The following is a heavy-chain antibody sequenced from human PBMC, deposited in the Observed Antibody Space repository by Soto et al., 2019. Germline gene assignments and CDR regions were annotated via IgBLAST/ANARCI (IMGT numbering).Heavy chain of an antibody. Sequence: GGSLRLSCAASGFTFSSYAMSWVRQAPGKGLEWVSAISGSGGSTYYADSVKGRFTISRDNSKNTLYLQMNSLRAEDTAVYYYAKDRRVSSSKGSFDYWGQGTLVTVSS. CDR2: ISGSGGST. CDR3: AKDRRVSSSKGSFDY. D-gene: IGHD6-13*01. V-gene: IGHV3-23*01. J-gene: IGHJ4*02. CDR1: GFTFSSYA.